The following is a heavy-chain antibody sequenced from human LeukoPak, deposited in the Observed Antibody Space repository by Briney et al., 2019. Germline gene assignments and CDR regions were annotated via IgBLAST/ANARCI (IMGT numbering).Heavy chain of an antibody. J-gene: IGHJ6*02. D-gene: IGHD3-22*01. V-gene: IGHV4-4*02. CDR3: ARLHYYDSSGYYYVVYYYYGMDV. Sequence: SETLSLTCAVSGGSISSSNWWSWVRQPPGKGLEWIGEIYHSGSTNYNPSLKSRVTISVDKSKNQFSLKLSSVTAADTAVYYCARLHYYDSSGYYYVVYYYYGMDVWGQGTTVTVSS. CDR2: IYHSGST. CDR1: GGSISSSNW.